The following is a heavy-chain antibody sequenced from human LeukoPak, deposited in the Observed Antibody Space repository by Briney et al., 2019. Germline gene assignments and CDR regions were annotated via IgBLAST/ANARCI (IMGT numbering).Heavy chain of an antibody. CDR2: IYYSGST. CDR1: GGSISSYY. V-gene: IGHV4-59*01. J-gene: IGHJ4*02. Sequence: PSETLSLTCTVSGGSISSYYWSWIRQPPGKGLEWIGYIYYSGSTNYNPSLKSRVTISVDTSKNQFSLKLSSVTAADTAVYYCARFGSIVGATIPFDYWGQGTLVTVSS. D-gene: IGHD1-26*01. CDR3: ARFGSIVGATIPFDY.